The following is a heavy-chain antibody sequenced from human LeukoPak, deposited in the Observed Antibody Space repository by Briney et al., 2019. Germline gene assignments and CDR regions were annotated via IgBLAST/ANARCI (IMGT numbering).Heavy chain of an antibody. CDR3: ARDGTRNYYVYDT. CDR1: GFTFRSYW. V-gene: IGHV3-7*04. D-gene: IGHD3-10*02. CDR2: IKQDRNGG. J-gene: IGHJ5*02. Sequence: PGGSLRLSCEASGFTFRSYWMSWVRQAPGKGLEWVANIKQDRNGGYYVDSVKGRFTISRDNAKDSLYLQMNSLRVEDTAVYHCARDGTRNYYVYDTWGQGTLVTVSS.